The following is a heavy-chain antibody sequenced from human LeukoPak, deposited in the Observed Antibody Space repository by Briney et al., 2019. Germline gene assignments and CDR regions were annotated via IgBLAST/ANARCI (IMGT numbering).Heavy chain of an antibody. D-gene: IGHD3-22*01. CDR2: INTDGSST. CDR3: ATYSSLNRREFQY. CDR1: GLTFSSYW. Sequence: PGGSLRLSCTASGLTFSSYWMHWVRRAPGKGLVWVSRINTDGSSTAYANSVKGRFTISRDNAKSTLYLQMNSLRAEDTAVYYCATYSSLNRREFQYWGQGTLLTVSS. J-gene: IGHJ1*01. V-gene: IGHV3-74*01.